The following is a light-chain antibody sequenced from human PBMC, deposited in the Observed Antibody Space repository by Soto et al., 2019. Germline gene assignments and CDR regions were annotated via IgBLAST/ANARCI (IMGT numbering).Light chain of an antibody. V-gene: IGKV1-33*01. CDR3: QQFDYLPFT. J-gene: IGKJ3*01. CDR2: TTS. Sequence: DIRLTQSPSSLSASVGDRVTITCQASQDIRAYLNWYQQKPGKAPKLLIYTTSDLQTGVSSRFSGGGSGTNFSFTITNLQPEDVATYYCQQFDYLPFTFGPGTGVDIK. CDR1: QDIRAY.